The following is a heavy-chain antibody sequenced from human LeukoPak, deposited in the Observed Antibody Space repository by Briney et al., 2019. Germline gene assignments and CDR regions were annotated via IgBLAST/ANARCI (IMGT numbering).Heavy chain of an antibody. CDR3: ARDLGHMGSSWYRGVYGMDV. J-gene: IGHJ6*02. V-gene: IGHV1-2*02. CDR1: GYTFTGYY. CDR2: INPNSGGT. D-gene: IGHD6-13*01. Sequence: ASVKVSCKASGYTFTGYYMHWVRQAPGQGLEWMGWINPNSGGTNYAQKFQGRVTMTRDTSISTAYMELSRLRSDDTAVYYCARDLGHMGSSWYRGVYGMDVWGQGTTVTVSS.